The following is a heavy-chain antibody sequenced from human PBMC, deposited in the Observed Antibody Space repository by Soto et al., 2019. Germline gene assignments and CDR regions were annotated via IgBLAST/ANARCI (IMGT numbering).Heavy chain of an antibody. CDR2: ISAYNGHT. CDR1: GYAFTSYG. CDR3: AKDSVVADSS. V-gene: IGHV1-18*04. J-gene: IGHJ4*02. D-gene: IGHD3-22*01. Sequence: QVQLVQSGPEVKKPGASVKISCKASGYAFTSYGFSWVRQAPGQGLEWMGWISAYNGHTHYAQNLQGRVTMTTDTSTTTAYMELRSLRSDDTAVYYCAKDSVVADSSWGQGTLVTVSS.